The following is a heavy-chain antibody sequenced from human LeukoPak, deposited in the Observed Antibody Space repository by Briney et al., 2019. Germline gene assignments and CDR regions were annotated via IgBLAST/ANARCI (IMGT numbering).Heavy chain of an antibody. J-gene: IGHJ4*02. CDR1: GGSISSGGYS. D-gene: IGHD6-13*01. Sequence: PSETLSLTCAVSGGSISSGGYSWSWIRQPPGKGLEWIGYIYYSGSTYYNPSLKSRGTISVDTSKNQFSLKLSSVTAADTAVYYCARLRSSSWYFDHYYFDYWGQGTLVTVSS. CDR3: ARLRSSSWYFDHYYFDY. V-gene: IGHV4-30-4*07. CDR2: IYYSGST.